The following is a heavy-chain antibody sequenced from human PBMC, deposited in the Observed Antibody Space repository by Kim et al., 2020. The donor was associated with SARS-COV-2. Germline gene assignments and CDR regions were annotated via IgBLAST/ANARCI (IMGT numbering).Heavy chain of an antibody. CDR2: IYYSGST. V-gene: IGHV4-59*01. CDR3: ARDGGYFDALDI. CDR1: GGSISTYY. Sequence: SETLSLTCTVSGGSISTYYWNWIRQSPGKGLEWIGYIYYSGSTNYNSSLKSRVTISVDTSKNQFSLKLSSVTAADTAIYYCARDGGYFDALDIWGQGTMV. J-gene: IGHJ3*02. D-gene: IGHD3-16*01.